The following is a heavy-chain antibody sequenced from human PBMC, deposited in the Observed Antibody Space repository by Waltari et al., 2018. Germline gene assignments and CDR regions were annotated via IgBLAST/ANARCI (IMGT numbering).Heavy chain of an antibody. J-gene: IGHJ1*01. D-gene: IGHD6-13*01. V-gene: IGHV4-39*07. Sequence: QPQLQESGPGLVKPSETRSLTCTVSGGSISSSSYHCVWLRQPPGKGLEWIGSIYYSGSTYYNPSLKSRVTISVDTSKNQFSLKLSSVTAADTAVYYCARDQEAAAGPSLLHWGQGTLVTVSS. CDR3: ARDQEAAAGPSLLH. CDR2: IYYSGST. CDR1: GGSISSSSYH.